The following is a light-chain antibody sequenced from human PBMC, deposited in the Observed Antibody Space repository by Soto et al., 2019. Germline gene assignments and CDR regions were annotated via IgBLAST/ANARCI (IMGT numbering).Light chain of an antibody. CDR1: QSVTSSS. J-gene: IGKJ1*01. CDR2: AAS. V-gene: IGKV3-20*01. CDR3: HQYGSPPQT. Sequence: EIVLTQSPGTLSLSPGERATLSCRASQSVTSSSLAWYQQKPGQAPRLRIYAASSRATGLPDRFSGSGSATDFTLTISRLEPEDCAVYYCHQYGSPPQTFGQGTRVEV.